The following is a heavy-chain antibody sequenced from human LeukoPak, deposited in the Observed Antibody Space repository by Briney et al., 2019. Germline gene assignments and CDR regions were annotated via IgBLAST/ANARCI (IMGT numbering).Heavy chain of an antibody. CDR3: AKVALLWFGELSQFDY. CDR1: GFTFSSYG. D-gene: IGHD3-10*01. V-gene: IGHV3-30*18. Sequence: PGGSLRLSCAASGFTFSSYGMHWVRQAPGKGLEWVAVISYDGSNKYYADSVKGRFTISRDNSKNTLYLQMNSLRAEDTAVYYCAKVALLWFGELSQFDYWGQGTLVTVSS. J-gene: IGHJ4*02. CDR2: ISYDGSNK.